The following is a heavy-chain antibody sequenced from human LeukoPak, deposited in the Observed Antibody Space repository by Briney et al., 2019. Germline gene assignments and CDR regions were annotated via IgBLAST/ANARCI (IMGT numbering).Heavy chain of an antibody. CDR1: GFTFSSHS. J-gene: IGHJ6*03. Sequence: PEGSLRLTCAASGFTFSSHSMNWVRQAPGKGLEWVSSISTSSSYIYYADSVKGRFTISRDNAKNSLFLQMNSLRAEDTAVYFCARATWDPNYYYYMDVWGKGTTVTISS. CDR2: ISTSSSYI. V-gene: IGHV3-21*01. CDR3: ARATWDPNYYYYMDV. D-gene: IGHD1-26*01.